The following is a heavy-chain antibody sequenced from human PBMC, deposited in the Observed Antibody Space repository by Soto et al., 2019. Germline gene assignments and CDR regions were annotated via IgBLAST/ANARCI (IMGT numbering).Heavy chain of an antibody. CDR3: ARGESMRHYYGSGSYWEYYYYYYYMDV. CDR1: GYTFTSYG. Sequence: GASVKVSCKASGYTFTSYGISWVRQAPGQGLEWMGWISAYNGNTNYAQKLQGRVTMTTDTSTSTAYMELRSLRSDDTAVYYCARGESMRHYYGSGSYWEYYYYYYYMDVWGKGTTVTVSS. CDR2: ISAYNGNT. D-gene: IGHD3-10*01. J-gene: IGHJ6*03. V-gene: IGHV1-18*01.